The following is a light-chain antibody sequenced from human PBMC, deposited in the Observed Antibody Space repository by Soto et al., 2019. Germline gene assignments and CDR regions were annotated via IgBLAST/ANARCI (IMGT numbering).Light chain of an antibody. V-gene: IGKV1-39*01. CDR3: QQSYNTPRT. Sequence: DIQMTQSPSSLSASIGDRVTITCRARQIIIRHLNWYQQKPGKAPKFLIYATSTLQSGVPSRFSGSGSGTDFTLTISSLQPEDFATYYCQQSYNTPRTFGQGTKVEIK. CDR1: QIIIRH. CDR2: ATS. J-gene: IGKJ1*01.